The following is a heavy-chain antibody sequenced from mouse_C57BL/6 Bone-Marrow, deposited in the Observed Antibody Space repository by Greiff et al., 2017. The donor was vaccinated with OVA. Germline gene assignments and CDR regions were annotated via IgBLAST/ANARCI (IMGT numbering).Heavy chain of an antibody. CDR2: IWSGGST. V-gene: IGHV2-2*01. CDR1: GFSLTSYG. Sequence: VQLVESGPGLVQPSQSLSITCTVSGFSLTSYGVHWVRQSPGKGLEWLGVIWSGGSTDYNAAFISRLSISKDNSKSQVFFKMNSLQADDTAIYYCATSFTTVVAGAMDYWGQGTSVTVSS. J-gene: IGHJ4*01. D-gene: IGHD1-1*01. CDR3: ATSFTTVVAGAMDY.